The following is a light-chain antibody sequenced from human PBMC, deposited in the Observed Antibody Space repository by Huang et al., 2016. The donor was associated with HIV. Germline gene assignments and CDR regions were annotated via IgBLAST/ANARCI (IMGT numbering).Light chain of an antibody. J-gene: IGKJ3*01. CDR2: AAS. V-gene: IGKV1-39*01. CDR3: QQSYSNTFT. CDR1: QSISSY. Sequence: DIQMTQSPSSLSASVGDRVIITCRASQSISSYLNWYQQQPGQAPNLLIYAASSLQSGVPSRFSGSGSGTDVTLTIRSLQHEAFATYYCQQSYSNTFTFGAGTKVDVK.